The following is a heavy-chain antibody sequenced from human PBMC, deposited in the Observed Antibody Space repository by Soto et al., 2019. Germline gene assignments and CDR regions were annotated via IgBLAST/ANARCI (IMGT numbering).Heavy chain of an antibody. CDR1: GFTFSSYG. D-gene: IGHD5-18*01. J-gene: IGHJ3*02. V-gene: IGHV3-33*01. CDR2: IWYDGSNK. Sequence: GGSLRLSCAASGFTFSSYGMHWVRQAPGKGLEWVAVIWYDGSNKYYADSVKGRFTISRDNSKNTLYLQMNSLRAEDTAVYYCARVARIQLYRDAFDIWGQGTMVTVSS. CDR3: ARVARIQLYRDAFDI.